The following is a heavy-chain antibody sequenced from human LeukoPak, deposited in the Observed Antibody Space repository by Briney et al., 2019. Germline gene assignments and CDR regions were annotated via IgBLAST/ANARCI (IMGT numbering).Heavy chain of an antibody. CDR3: ARVFTYYYDSSGYYYFDY. CDR2: TNHSGST. D-gene: IGHD3-22*01. V-gene: IGHV4-34*01. J-gene: IGHJ4*02. CDR1: GGSFSGYY. Sequence: PSETLSLTCAVYGGSFSGYYWSWIRQPPGNGLEWIGETNHSGSTNYNPSLKSRVTISVDTSKNQFSLKLSSVTAADTAVYYCARVFTYYYDSSGYYYFDYWGQGTLVTVSS.